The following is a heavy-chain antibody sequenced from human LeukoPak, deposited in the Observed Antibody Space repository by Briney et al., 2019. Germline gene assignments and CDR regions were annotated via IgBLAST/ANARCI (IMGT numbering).Heavy chain of an antibody. J-gene: IGHJ3*02. V-gene: IGHV3-33*01. Sequence: GGSLRLSCAASGFTFSSYDMHWVRQAPGKGLEWVAVIWYDGSNKYYADSVKGRFTIPRDNSKNTLYLQMNSLRAEDTAVYYCARDSVVTTKHDAFDIWGQGTMVTVSS. CDR3: ARDSVVTTKHDAFDI. CDR2: IWYDGSNK. D-gene: IGHD5-12*01. CDR1: GFTFSSYD.